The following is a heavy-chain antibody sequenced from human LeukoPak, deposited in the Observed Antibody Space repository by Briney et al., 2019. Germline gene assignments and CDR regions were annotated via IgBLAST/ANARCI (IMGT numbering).Heavy chain of an antibody. CDR2: ISGSGGST. CDR3: AKDQASGIAVAGSAPGY. V-gene: IGHV3-23*01. Sequence: GGSLRLSCAASGFTFSSYAMSWVRQAPGKGLECVSAISGSGGSTYCAYSVKGRFTIPRDNSKNTPYLQMNSLRAEDTAVYYWAKDQASGIAVAGSAPGYWGQGTLVTVSS. D-gene: IGHD6-19*01. CDR1: GFTFSSYA. J-gene: IGHJ4*02.